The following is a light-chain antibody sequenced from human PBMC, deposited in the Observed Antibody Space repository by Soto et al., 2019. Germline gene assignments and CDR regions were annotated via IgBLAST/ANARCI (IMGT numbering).Light chain of an antibody. CDR3: QQYNSYPLT. J-gene: IGKJ4*01. CDR1: QDIDIS. CDR2: AAS. Sequence: DIQKTHSPSTSSVSVGDHVTITCRVSQDIDISLSWFQQRPGKAPKVLIYAASGLVTGVPPTFSGSGSGTEFTLTISSLQPDDFATYYCQQYNSYPLTFGGGTKV. V-gene: IGKV1-5*01.